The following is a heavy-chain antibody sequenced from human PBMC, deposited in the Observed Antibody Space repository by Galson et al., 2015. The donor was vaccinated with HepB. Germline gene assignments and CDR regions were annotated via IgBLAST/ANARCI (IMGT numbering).Heavy chain of an antibody. D-gene: IGHD6-13*01. V-gene: IGHV3-48*01. CDR1: GFTFSSYS. Sequence: SLRLSCAASGFTFSSYSMNWVRQAPGKGLEWVSYISSSSSTIYYADSVKGRFTISRDNAKNSLYLQMNSLRAEVTAVYYCARGAPEYSSSWYGGGEAPAKNPEGAFDIWGQGTMVTVSS. CDR2: ISSSSSTI. J-gene: IGHJ3*02. CDR3: ARGAPEYSSSWYGGGEAPAKNPEGAFDI.